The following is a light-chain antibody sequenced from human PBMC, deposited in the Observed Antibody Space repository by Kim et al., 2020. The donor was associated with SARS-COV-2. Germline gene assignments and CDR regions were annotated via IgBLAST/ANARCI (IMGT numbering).Light chain of an antibody. J-gene: IGLJ1*01. CDR2: DVS. V-gene: IGLV2-14*01. CDR1: SSDVGGYNY. CDR3: SSYADSSNFCV. Sequence: QSALTQPASVSGSPGQSITISCTGTSSDVGGYNYVSWYQQHPGKAPKLMIYDVSKRPSGVSNRFSGSKSGNTASLTVSGLQAEDEADYYCSSYADSSNFCVFGTGTKVTVL.